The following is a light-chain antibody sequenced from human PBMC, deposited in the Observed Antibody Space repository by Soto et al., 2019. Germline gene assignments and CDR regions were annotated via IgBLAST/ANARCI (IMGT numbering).Light chain of an antibody. CDR1: ISNVGSYT. J-gene: IGLJ2*01. Sequence: QAVVTQPPSASGTPGQRVTISCSGSISNVGSYTVYWYQQLPGTAPKVLIYSGNRRPSGVPARFSGSKSGTSASLAISGLQSEDEADYYCAAWDDSLNGVVFGGGTKLTVL. V-gene: IGLV1-44*01. CDR2: SGN. CDR3: AAWDDSLNGVV.